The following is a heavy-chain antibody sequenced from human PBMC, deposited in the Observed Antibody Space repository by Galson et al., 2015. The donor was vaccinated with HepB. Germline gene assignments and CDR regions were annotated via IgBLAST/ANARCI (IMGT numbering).Heavy chain of an antibody. D-gene: IGHD6-13*01. CDR3: ARDRMSSSWYYYYYGMDV. Sequence: SLRLSCAASGFTFSDYYMSWIRQAPGKGLEWVSYISSSGSTIYYADSVKGRFTISRDNAKNSLYLQMNSLRAEDTAVYYCARDRMSSSWYYYYYGMDVWGQGTTVTVSS. V-gene: IGHV3-11*01. CDR1: GFTFSDYY. J-gene: IGHJ6*02. CDR2: ISSSGSTI.